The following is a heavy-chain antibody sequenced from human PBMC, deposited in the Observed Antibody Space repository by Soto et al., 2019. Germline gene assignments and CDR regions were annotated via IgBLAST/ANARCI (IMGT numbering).Heavy chain of an antibody. J-gene: IGHJ4*02. D-gene: IGHD2-15*01. V-gene: IGHV5-51*01. CDR3: ARAVVVVAGSVYLDH. CDR2: VHPGDSDT. Sequence: GESLKISCKGSGYSFTSYWIGWVRQMLGKGLEWMGIVHPGDSDTRYSPSIQGQVTISVDKSISTAYLQWSSLKASDTAMYYCARAVVVVAGSVYLDHCGQGTLDTVSS. CDR1: GYSFTSYW.